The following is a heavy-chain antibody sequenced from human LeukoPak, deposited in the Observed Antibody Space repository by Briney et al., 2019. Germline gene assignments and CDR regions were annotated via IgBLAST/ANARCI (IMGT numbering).Heavy chain of an antibody. D-gene: IGHD1-26*01. CDR2: ISWDGGST. Sequence: LAGGSLRLSCAASGFTFDDYTMPWVRQAPGKGLEWVSFISWDGGSTYYADSVKGRFTISRDNSKNSLYLQMNSLRTEDTALYYCAASRGWDFDYWGQGTLVTVSS. CDR1: GFTFDDYT. J-gene: IGHJ4*02. V-gene: IGHV3-43*01. CDR3: AASRGWDFDY.